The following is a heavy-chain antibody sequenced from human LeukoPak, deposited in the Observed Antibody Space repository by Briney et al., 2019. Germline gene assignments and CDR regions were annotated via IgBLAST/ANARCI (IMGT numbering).Heavy chain of an antibody. J-gene: IGHJ4*02. V-gene: IGHV3-73*01. CDR3: ARGGTTDQYFDY. Sequence: GGSLRLSCSASGFRFRDSGINWVRQAPGQGLERVGRIRSKANRYTTTYPASLRGRFTVSRDDSKDTAYLQMNSLKAEDTAVYYCARGGTTDQYFDYWGQGSLVTVSS. D-gene: IGHD1-14*01. CDR2: IRSKANRYTT. CDR1: GFRFRDSG.